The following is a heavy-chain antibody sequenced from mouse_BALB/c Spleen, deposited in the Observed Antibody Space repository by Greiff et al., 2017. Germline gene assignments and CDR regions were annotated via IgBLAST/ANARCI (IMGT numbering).Heavy chain of an antibody. J-gene: IGHJ3*01. CDR3: TRDQRAYGKGDWFAY. V-gene: IGHV5-6-4*01. D-gene: IGHD2-1*01. Sequence: EVQLQQSGGGLVKPGGSLKLSCAASGFTFSSYTMSWVRQTPEKRLEWVATISSGGSYTYYPDSVKGRFTISRDNAKNTLYLQMSSLKSEDTAMYYCTRDQRAYGKGDWFAYWGQGTLVTVSA. CDR1: GFTFSSYT. CDR2: ISSGGSYT.